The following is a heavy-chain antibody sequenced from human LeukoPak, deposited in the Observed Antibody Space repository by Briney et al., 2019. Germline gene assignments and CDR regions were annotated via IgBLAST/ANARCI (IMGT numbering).Heavy chain of an antibody. V-gene: IGHV1-69*05. J-gene: IGHJ6*03. D-gene: IGHD2-2*01. CDR2: IIPISGTP. CDR1: GGTFSSHA. CDR3: ARGLQYGLLKALGYYYMDV. Sequence: GASVKVSCKASGGTFSSHAIAWLRQAPGQGPERMGGIIPISGTPNYAQKFQGRVAITTDASTSTAYMELTSLTSDDTGVYYCARGLQYGLLKALGYYYMDVWGEGTTVTVSS.